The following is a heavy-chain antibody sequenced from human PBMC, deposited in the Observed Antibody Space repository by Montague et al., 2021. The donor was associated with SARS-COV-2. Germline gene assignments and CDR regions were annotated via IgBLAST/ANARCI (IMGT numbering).Heavy chain of an antibody. Sequence: SETLSLTCSVSGGSISSYHWSWIRQSPGKGLEWIGYIFHSGITDYNPSLKSRVTISVDMSKNQISLQLNSVTAADSAVYYCARTEYNWNDWFDPWGQGTLVTVSS. CDR2: IFHSGIT. J-gene: IGHJ5*02. V-gene: IGHV4-59*13. CDR3: ARTEYNWNDWFDP. D-gene: IGHD1-20*01. CDR1: GGSISSYH.